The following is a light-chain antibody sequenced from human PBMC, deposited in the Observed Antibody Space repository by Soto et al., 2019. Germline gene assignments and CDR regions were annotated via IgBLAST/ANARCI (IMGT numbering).Light chain of an antibody. V-gene: IGLV2-14*03. J-gene: IGLJ1*01. Sequence: QSALTQPPSVSGSPGQSITISCTGTSSDVGGFNYVSWYQQHPGKAPKLMIYDVTNRPSGVSYRFSGSKSGNTASLTISGLQAEDEADYYCSSYAGSSTYVFGSGTKVTVL. CDR3: SSYAGSSTYV. CDR1: SSDVGGFNY. CDR2: DVT.